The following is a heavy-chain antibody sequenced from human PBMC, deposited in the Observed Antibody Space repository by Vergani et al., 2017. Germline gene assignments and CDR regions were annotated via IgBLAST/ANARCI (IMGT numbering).Heavy chain of an antibody. D-gene: IGHD1-26*01. Sequence: QVQLQESGPGLLKPSETLSLTCTVSGYSISSGYYWGWIRQPPGKGLEWIGYIYYSGSTNYNPSLKSRVTISVDTSKNQFSLKLSSVTAADTAVYYCAREVVGAADYWGQGTLVTVSS. CDR1: GYSISSGYY. CDR3: AREVVGAADY. CDR2: IYYSGST. V-gene: IGHV4-61*01. J-gene: IGHJ4*02.